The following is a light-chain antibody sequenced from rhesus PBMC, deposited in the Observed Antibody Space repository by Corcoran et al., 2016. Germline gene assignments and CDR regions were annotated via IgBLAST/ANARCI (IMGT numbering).Light chain of an antibody. CDR1: QSTGTW. Sequence: DIQMTQSPSSLSASVGDTVTITCRASQSTGTWFAWYQQKPGNAPKVLIYKAYSLKMGGPSRFSGSGSGTEFTLTINSLQSEDFATYYCQQYGSRPPTFGQGTKVEFQ. J-gene: IGKJ1*01. CDR2: KAY. CDR3: QQYGSRPPT. V-gene: IGKV1-22*01.